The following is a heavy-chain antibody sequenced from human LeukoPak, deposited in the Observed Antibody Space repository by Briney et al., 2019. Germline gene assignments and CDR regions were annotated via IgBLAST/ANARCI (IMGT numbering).Heavy chain of an antibody. CDR2: ISGSGGST. CDR3: ARDIGFGEFNWFDP. CDR1: GFTFSSYA. Sequence: GGSLRLSCAASGFTFSSYAMSWVRQAPGKGLEWVSAISGSGGSTYYADSVKGRFTISRDNAKNSLYLQMNSLRAEDTAVYYCARDIGFGEFNWFDPWGQGTLVTVSS. J-gene: IGHJ5*02. D-gene: IGHD3-10*01. V-gene: IGHV3-23*01.